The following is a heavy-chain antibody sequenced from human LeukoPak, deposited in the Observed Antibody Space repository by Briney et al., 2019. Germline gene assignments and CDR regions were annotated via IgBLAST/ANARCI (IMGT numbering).Heavy chain of an antibody. CDR2: ISAYNGNT. V-gene: IGHV1-18*01. Sequence: ASVKVSCKASGYTFTSYGISWVRQAPGQGLEWMGWISAYNGNTNYAQKLQGRVTMTSDTSTSTAYMELRSLRSDDTAVYYCAREQCSGGSCYSSGERYNWFDPWGQGTLVTVSS. CDR3: AREQCSGGSCYSSGERYNWFDP. J-gene: IGHJ5*02. D-gene: IGHD2-15*01. CDR1: GYTFTSYG.